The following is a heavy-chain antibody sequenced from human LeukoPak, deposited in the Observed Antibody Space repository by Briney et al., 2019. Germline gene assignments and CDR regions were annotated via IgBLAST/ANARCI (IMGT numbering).Heavy chain of an antibody. CDR2: IWYDGSNK. CDR3: ARERIAVAGEFDY. J-gene: IGHJ4*02. V-gene: IGHV3-33*01. D-gene: IGHD6-19*01. CDR1: GFTFSSYG. Sequence: GRSLRLSCAASGFTFSSYGMHWVRQAPGKGLERVAVIWYDGSNKYYADSVKGRFTISRDNSKNTLYLQMNSLRAEDTAVYYCARERIAVAGEFDYWGQGTLVTVSS.